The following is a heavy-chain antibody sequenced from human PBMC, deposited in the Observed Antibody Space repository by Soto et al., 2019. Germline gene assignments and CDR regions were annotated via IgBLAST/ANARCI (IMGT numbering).Heavy chain of an antibody. CDR1: GYTFVNYD. D-gene: IGHD2-21*01. CDR2: ISVYNGNT. J-gene: IGHJ5*02. V-gene: IGHV1-18*01. Sequence: QVQLVQSGAEVKKPGASVKVSCKASGYTFVNYDISWVRQAPGQGLEWMGWISVYNGNTNYAQKVQGRVTMTTDTSKSTAYMELRSLRSDDTAVYYCAGRVIDLTSDWFDPWGQGSLVTVSS. CDR3: AGRVIDLTSDWFDP.